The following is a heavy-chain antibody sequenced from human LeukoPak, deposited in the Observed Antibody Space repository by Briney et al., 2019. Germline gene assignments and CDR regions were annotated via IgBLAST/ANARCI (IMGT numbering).Heavy chain of an antibody. V-gene: IGHV4-61*02. D-gene: IGHD2-15*01. CDR1: GGSISSGSYY. J-gene: IGHJ4*02. Sequence: PSETLSLTCTVSGGSISSGSYYWSWIRQPPGKGLEWIGRMYTSGSTNYNPSLKSRVTISVDTSKNQFSLKLSSVTAADTAVYYCARGGGYCSGGSCYSSFDYGGQGTLVIVSS. CDR2: MYTSGST. CDR3: ARGGGYCSGGSCYSSFDY.